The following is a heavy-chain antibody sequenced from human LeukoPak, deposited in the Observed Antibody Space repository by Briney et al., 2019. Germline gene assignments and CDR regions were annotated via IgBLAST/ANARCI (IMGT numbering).Heavy chain of an antibody. CDR3: ARGHPSSSWPYYYYYGMDV. Sequence: PSETLSLTCTVSGGSISSYYWSWIRQPPGKGLEWIGYIYYSGSTNYNPSLKSRVTISVDTSKNQFSLKLSSVTAADTAVYYCARGHPSSSWPYYYYYGMDVWSQGTTVTVSS. J-gene: IGHJ6*02. V-gene: IGHV4-59*01. CDR2: IYYSGST. D-gene: IGHD6-13*01. CDR1: GGSISSYY.